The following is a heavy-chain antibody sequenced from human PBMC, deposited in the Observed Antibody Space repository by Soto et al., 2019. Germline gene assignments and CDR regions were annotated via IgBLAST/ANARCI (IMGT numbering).Heavy chain of an antibody. J-gene: IGHJ6*02. Sequence: SVKVSCKASGGTFSSYATSWVRQAPGQGLEWMGGIIPIFGTANYAQKFQGRVTITADESTSTAYMELSSLRSEDTAVYYCARELNYDFWSGSDGMDVWGQGTTVTVSS. V-gene: IGHV1-69*13. CDR3: ARELNYDFWSGSDGMDV. CDR1: GGTFSSYA. CDR2: IIPIFGTA. D-gene: IGHD3-3*01.